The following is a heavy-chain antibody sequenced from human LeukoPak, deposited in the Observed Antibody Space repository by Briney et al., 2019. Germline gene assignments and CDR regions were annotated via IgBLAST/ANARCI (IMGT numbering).Heavy chain of an antibody. J-gene: IGHJ2*01. Sequence: GGSLRLSCAASGFTSITFWMSWVRQAPGKGLEWVASIKQDGSETYYVDSVKGRFTLSRDNAKNSLYLQMNSLRADDTAVYYCARDRDSRWDFDLWGRGTLVTVSS. CDR1: GFTSITFW. D-gene: IGHD3-22*01. CDR3: ARDRDSRWDFDL. V-gene: IGHV3-7*01. CDR2: IKQDGSET.